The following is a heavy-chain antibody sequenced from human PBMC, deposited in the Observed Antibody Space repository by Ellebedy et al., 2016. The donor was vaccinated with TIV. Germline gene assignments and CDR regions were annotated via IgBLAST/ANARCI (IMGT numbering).Heavy chain of an antibody. V-gene: IGHV4-31*03. CDR3: ARIDPWQPIDD. Sequence: MPSETLSLTCTVSGGSINNGGHYWSWIRKHPGKPLAWIGYIYYSGSPYYNPSFKSRVTLSAATSTNHFSLNLRTVTAADTAVYYCARIDPWQPIDDWGQGTLVTVSS. CDR1: GGSINNGGHY. D-gene: IGHD2-21*01. CDR2: IYYSGSP. J-gene: IGHJ4*02.